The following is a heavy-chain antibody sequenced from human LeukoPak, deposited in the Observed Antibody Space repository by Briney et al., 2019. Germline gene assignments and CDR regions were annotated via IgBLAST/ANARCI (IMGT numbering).Heavy chain of an antibody. J-gene: IGHJ4*02. CDR3: ARDFDYYDSSGYYDY. V-gene: IGHV3-48*02. D-gene: IGHD3-22*01. Sequence: PGGSLRLSCAASGLTFSSYSMNWVRQAPGKGLEWVSYISSSSSTIYYADSVKGRFTISRDNAKNSLYLQMNSLRDEDTAVYYCARDFDYYDSSGYYDYWGQGTLVTVSS. CDR2: ISSSSSTI. CDR1: GLTFSSYS.